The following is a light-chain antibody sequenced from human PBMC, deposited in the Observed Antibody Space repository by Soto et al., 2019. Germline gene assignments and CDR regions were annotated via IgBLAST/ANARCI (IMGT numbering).Light chain of an antibody. CDR2: GAS. J-gene: IGKJ1*01. Sequence: EIVLTQSPGTLSLSPGERATLSCRASQSVSSSYLAWYQQKPGQAPRLLIYGASSRVTGIPDRFSGSGSGTDFTLTISRLEPEDFAVYYCQQYGSTFRTFGQGTKVDIK. CDR3: QQYGSTFRT. V-gene: IGKV3-20*01. CDR1: QSVSSSY.